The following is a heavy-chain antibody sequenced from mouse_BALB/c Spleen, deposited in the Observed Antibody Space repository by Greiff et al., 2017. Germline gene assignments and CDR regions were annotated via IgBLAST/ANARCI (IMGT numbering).Heavy chain of an antibody. D-gene: IGHD1-1*01. J-gene: IGHJ2*01. CDR1: GYTFTSYG. V-gene: IGHV1-77*01. CDR2: IYPGSGGT. CDR3: ARLLRSPLDY. Sequence: QVQLQQSGPELVKPGASVKISCKASGYTFTSYGINWVKQRPGQGLEWIGYIYPGSGGTAYNQKFKGKATLTADKSSSTVYMQLSSLTSEDSAIYFCARLLRSPLDYWGQGTTLTVSS.